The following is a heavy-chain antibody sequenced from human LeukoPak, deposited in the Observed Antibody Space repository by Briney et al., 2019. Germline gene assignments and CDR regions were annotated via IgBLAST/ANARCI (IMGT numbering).Heavy chain of an antibody. D-gene: IGHD2-8*02. Sequence: GGSLRLSCAASGFTVSSNYMSWVRQAPGKGLVWVSRINSDGSSTTYADSVKGRVTISRDNAKNTLYLQMNSLRAEDTAVYYCARRGALTGGFDIWGQGTVVTVSS. CDR3: ARRGALTGGFDI. J-gene: IGHJ3*02. CDR1: GFTVSSNY. V-gene: IGHV3-74*01. CDR2: INSDGSST.